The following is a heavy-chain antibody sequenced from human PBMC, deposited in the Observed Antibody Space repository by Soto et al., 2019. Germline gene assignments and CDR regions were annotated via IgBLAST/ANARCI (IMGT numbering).Heavy chain of an antibody. CDR1: GFTFSSYA. CDR3: AKQGYYDILTGYYKPSPPWYFDY. D-gene: IGHD3-9*01. J-gene: IGHJ4*02. Sequence: GGSLRLSCAASGFTFSSYAMSWVRQAPGKGLEWVSAISGSGGSTYYADSVKGRFTISRDNSKNTLYLQMNSLRAEDTAVYYCAKQGYYDILTGYYKPSPPWYFDYWGQGTLVTVSS. CDR2: ISGSGGST. V-gene: IGHV3-23*01.